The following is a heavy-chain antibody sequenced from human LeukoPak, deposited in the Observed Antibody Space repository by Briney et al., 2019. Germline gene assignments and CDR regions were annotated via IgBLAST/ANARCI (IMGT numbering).Heavy chain of an antibody. D-gene: IGHD6-6*01. CDR2: IFGNGVTT. CDR3: AKGLGEFASAPDS. V-gene: IGHV3-23*01. J-gene: IGHJ5*01. Sequence: GGSLRLSCAASGFTFSNFGMSWVRQAPGRGLEWVSAIFGNGVTTYYADSVKGRFIISRDNSQNRLFLRVNSLRVEDTAVYYCAKGLGEFASAPDSWGQGTLVTVSS. CDR1: GFTFSNFG.